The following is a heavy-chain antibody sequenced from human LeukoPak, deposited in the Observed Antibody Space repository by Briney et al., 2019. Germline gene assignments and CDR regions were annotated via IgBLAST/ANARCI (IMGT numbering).Heavy chain of an antibody. CDR3: ARFWSGYFDY. V-gene: IGHV4-34*01. Sequence: SSETLSLTCAVYGGSFSGYYWSWIRQPPGKGLEWIGEINHSGSTNYNPSLKSRVTISVDTSKNQFSLKLSSVTAADTAVYYCARFWSGYFDYWGQGTLVTVSS. D-gene: IGHD3-3*01. CDR2: INHSGST. CDR1: GGSFSGYY. J-gene: IGHJ4*02.